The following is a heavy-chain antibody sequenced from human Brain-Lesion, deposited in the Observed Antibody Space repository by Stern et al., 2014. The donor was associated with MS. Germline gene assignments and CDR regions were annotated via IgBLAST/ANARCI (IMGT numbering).Heavy chain of an antibody. D-gene: IGHD1-26*01. CDR2: FDPEDGET. CDR3: ATLSPGAGGNYYRHFDY. CDR1: GYTLTAFS. Sequence: VQLVESGAEVKKPGASVKVSCKVSGYTLTAFSMHWVRQAPRKGLEWMGGFDPEDGETMYAQKCQGRVTMTEDTCTDTAYMELSSLRSEDTAVYYCATLSPGAGGNYYRHFDYWGQGTLVTVSS. V-gene: IGHV1-24*01. J-gene: IGHJ4*02.